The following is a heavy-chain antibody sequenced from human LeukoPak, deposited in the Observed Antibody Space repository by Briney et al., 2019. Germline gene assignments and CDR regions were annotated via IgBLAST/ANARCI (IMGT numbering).Heavy chain of an antibody. CDR3: ARRITIFGVAASYYMDV. V-gene: IGHV3-48*01. J-gene: IGHJ6*03. Sequence: AGGSLRLTCAASGFTFDDYSMNWVRQAPGKGLEWVSYISNSGNTIYYADSVKGRFTISRDYDKRSLYLQMNSLRAEDTAVYYCARRITIFGVAASYYMDVWGKGTTVTVSS. CDR1: GFTFDDYS. D-gene: IGHD3-3*01. CDR2: ISNSGNTI.